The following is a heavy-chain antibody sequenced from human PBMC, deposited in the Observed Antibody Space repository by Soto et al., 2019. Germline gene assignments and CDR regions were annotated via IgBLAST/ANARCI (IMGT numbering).Heavy chain of an antibody. CDR1: GYTFTSYA. J-gene: IGHJ4*02. Sequence: ASVKVSCKASGYTFTSYAMHWVRQAPGQRLEWMGWINAGNGNTKYSQKFQGRVTITRDTSASTAYMELGSLRSEDTAVYYCARSIVVVTAADYWGQGTLVTV. CDR2: INAGNGNT. CDR3: ARSIVVVTAADY. D-gene: IGHD2-21*02. V-gene: IGHV1-3*01.